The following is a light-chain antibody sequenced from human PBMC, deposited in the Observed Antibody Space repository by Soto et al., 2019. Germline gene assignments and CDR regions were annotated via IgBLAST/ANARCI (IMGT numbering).Light chain of an antibody. CDR1: QTVRNNY. Sequence: EFVLTQAPGTLSLSPGERDTLSCRASQTVRNNYLAWYQQKPGQAPRLLIYDASSRATGIPDRFSGGGSGTDFTLTISRLEHEDFAVYDGQQLSSYTLTFGGGTKVDI. V-gene: IGKV3-20*01. CDR3: QQLSSYTLT. CDR2: DAS. J-gene: IGKJ4*01.